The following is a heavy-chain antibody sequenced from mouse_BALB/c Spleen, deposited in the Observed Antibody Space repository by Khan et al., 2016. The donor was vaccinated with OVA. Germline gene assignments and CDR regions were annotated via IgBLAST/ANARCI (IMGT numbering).Heavy chain of an antibody. CDR3: ASSGYGAFAY. CDR1: GYTFTDYN. CDR2: IFPNSGGT. V-gene: IGHV1S29*02. Sequence: VQLQQSGPELVKPGASVKISCKASGYTFTDYNMDWVKQSHRKTLEWVGYIFPNSGGTGYNQKFKTKATLTVDISSSTAYMELRSLTSEDSAVYYCASSGYGAFAYWGQGTLVTGSA. J-gene: IGHJ3*01. D-gene: IGHD1-2*01.